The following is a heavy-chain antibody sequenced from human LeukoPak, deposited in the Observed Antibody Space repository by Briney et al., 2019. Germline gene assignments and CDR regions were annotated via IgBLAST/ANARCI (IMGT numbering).Heavy chain of an antibody. Sequence: SGGSLRLSCIASGFTLSAFYMSWVRQSPGKGLEWLAHIKYDGSYTYYLDSVKGRFTISRDNAKNSLFLQMNSLRAEDTAVYFCARDSSRGHFEYWGQGTVVTVSS. CDR1: GFTLSAFY. D-gene: IGHD3-10*01. CDR3: ARDSSRGHFEY. CDR2: IKYDGSYT. V-gene: IGHV3-7*01. J-gene: IGHJ4*02.